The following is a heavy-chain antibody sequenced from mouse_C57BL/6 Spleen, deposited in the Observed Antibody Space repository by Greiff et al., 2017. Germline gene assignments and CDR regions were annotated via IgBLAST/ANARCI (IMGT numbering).Heavy chain of an antibody. D-gene: IGHD1-1*01. CDR1: GFSFNTYA. CDR3: VRHVDYGRSGYAMDY. CDR2: IRSKSNNYAT. Sequence: EVQRVESGGGLVQPKGSLKLSCAASGFSFNTYAMNWVRQAPGKGLEWVARIRSKSNNYATYYADSVKDRFTISRDDSESMLYLQMNNLKTEDTAMYYCVRHVDYGRSGYAMDYWGQGTSVTVSS. J-gene: IGHJ4*01. V-gene: IGHV10-1*01.